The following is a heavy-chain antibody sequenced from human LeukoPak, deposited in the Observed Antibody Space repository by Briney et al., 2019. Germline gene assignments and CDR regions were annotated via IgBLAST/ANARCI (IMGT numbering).Heavy chain of an antibody. Sequence: GGSLRLSCAASGFTFSTYSMNWVRQAPGKGLEWVSSISSSSTYIYYADSVKGRFTISRDNAKNSLYLQMNSLRAEDTAVYYCAGRSGPGGFDIWGQGTMVTVSS. J-gene: IGHJ3*02. CDR1: GFTFSTYS. V-gene: IGHV3-21*01. CDR2: ISSSSTYI. CDR3: AGRSGPGGFDI. D-gene: IGHD3-3*01.